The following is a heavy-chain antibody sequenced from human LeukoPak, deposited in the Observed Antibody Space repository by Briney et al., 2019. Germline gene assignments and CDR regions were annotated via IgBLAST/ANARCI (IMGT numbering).Heavy chain of an antibody. CDR3: AREAGYPISDIVVVPAAESAYNWFDP. V-gene: IGHV3-23*01. Sequence: HPGGSLRLSCAASGFTFTNFAMSWVRQAPGKGLEWVSAITGSGDDTYYADSVKGRFTISRDNSKNTLYLQMNSLRAEDTAVYYCAREAGYPISDIVVVPAAESAYNWFDPWGQGTLVTVSS. D-gene: IGHD2-2*01. J-gene: IGHJ5*02. CDR1: GFTFTNFA. CDR2: ITGSGDDT.